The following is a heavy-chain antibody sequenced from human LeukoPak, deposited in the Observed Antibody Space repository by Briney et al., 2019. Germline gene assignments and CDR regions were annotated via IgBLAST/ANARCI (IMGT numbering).Heavy chain of an antibody. D-gene: IGHD5-18*01. J-gene: IGHJ4*02. CDR2: ISNNGGTT. V-gene: IGHV3-64D*09. Sequence: GGSLRLSCSTSGFTFSSYAIHWVRQAPRKGKEYVPGISNNGGTTYYADSVKGRFTISRDNSKKTVYLQMSSLRAEDTAVYHCVKDTGYSYGSGDYWGQGTLVTVSS. CDR1: GFTFSSYA. CDR3: VKDTGYSYGSGDY.